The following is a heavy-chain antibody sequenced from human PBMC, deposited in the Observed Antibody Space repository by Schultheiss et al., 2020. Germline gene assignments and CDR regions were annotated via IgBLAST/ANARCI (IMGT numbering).Heavy chain of an antibody. CDR3: AKGSADSSGYYVFDY. Sequence: GSLKISCAASGFTFSNYAMSWVRQAPGEGLEWVSGISGSGGSTYYADSVKGRFTISRDNSKNTLYLQMNSLRAEDTAVYYCAKGSADSSGYYVFDYRGQGTLVTVAS. CDR1: GFTFSNYA. V-gene: IGHV3-23*01. CDR2: ISGSGGST. D-gene: IGHD3-22*01. J-gene: IGHJ4*02.